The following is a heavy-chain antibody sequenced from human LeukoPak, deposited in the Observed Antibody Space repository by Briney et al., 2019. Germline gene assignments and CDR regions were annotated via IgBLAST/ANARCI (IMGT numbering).Heavy chain of an antibody. CDR3: ARDDRYCSGGSCFARSHNFDY. J-gene: IGHJ4*02. CDR1: GFTFSSYA. V-gene: IGHV3-30*04. D-gene: IGHD2-15*01. CDR2: ISYDGSNK. Sequence: GGSLRLSCAASGFTFSSYAMHWVRQAPGKGLEGGAVISYDGSNKYYADSVKGRFTISRDNSKNTLYLQMNSLRAEDTAVYYCARDDRYCSGGSCFARSHNFDYWGQGTLVTVSS.